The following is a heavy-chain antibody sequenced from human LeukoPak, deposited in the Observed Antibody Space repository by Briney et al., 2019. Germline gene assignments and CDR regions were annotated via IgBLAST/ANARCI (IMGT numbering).Heavy chain of an antibody. CDR3: ARVITDSSSWYGSDY. J-gene: IGHJ4*02. CDR1: GFTVSSNY. Sequence: GGSLRLSCAASGFTVSSNYMNWVRQAPGKGLEWVSGISSSSSYIYYTDSVKGRFTISRDNAKNSLYLQMNSLRAEDTATYYCARVITDSSSWYGSDYWGQGTLVTVSS. D-gene: IGHD6-13*01. V-gene: IGHV3-21*01. CDR2: ISSSSSYI.